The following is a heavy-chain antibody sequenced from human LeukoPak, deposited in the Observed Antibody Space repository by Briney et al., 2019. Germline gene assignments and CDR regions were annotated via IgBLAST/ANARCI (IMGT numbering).Heavy chain of an antibody. CDR1: AVSMIDYY. J-gene: IGHJ4*02. CDR2: IHYTGLT. Sequence: SETLSLTCTISAVSMIDYYWSWIRHPPGKGLQWFGYIHYTGLTDYNPSLKSRVTISVDTSKNQFSLKLSSVTAADTAVYYCARHKLTGRTYGPPSFDYWGQGTLATVSS. V-gene: IGHV4-59*08. CDR3: ARHKLTGRTYGPPSFDY. D-gene: IGHD3-10*01.